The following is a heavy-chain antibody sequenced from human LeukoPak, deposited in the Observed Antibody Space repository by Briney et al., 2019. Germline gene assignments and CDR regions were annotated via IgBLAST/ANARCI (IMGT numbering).Heavy chain of an antibody. J-gene: IGHJ4*02. CDR2: IYYSGST. Sequence: SETLSLTCTVSGGSISSYYWSWIRQPPGKGLEWIGYIYYSGSTNYNPSLKSRVTISVDTSKNRFSLKLSSVTAADTAVYYCARGFNYYDSSGYDYGAYPFDYWGQGTLVTVSS. CDR1: GGSISSYY. D-gene: IGHD3-22*01. V-gene: IGHV4-59*01. CDR3: ARGFNYYDSSGYDYGAYPFDY.